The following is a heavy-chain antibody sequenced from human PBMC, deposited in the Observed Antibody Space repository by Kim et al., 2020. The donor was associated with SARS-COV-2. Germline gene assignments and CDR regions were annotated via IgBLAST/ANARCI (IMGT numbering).Heavy chain of an antibody. CDR3: AKRISGWSFDY. Sequence: GGSLRLSCAASGFTFSSYAMTWVRQAPGKGLEWVSSISGSGGTIYYADSVKGRFTLSRDNSKNTLYLQMDSLRAEDTDVYYCAKRISGWSFDYWGQGLLVTVSS. J-gene: IGHJ4*02. V-gene: IGHV3-23*01. CDR1: GFTFSSYA. CDR2: ISGSGGTI. D-gene: IGHD6-19*01.